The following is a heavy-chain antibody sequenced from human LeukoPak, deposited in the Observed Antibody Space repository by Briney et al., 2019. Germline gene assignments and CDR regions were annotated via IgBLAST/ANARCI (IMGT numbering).Heavy chain of an antibody. D-gene: IGHD3-16*02. CDR1: GFIVSSNF. CDR2: IYSGGDT. V-gene: IGHV3-66*01. Sequence: GGSLRLSCAASGFIVSSNFMSWVRQAPGRGLEWVSVIYSGGDTRYAYSVKGRFTISRDNSKNTLYLQMNSLRAEDTALYYCARERGRGVISPYFDQWGQGTLVTVSS. J-gene: IGHJ4*02. CDR3: ARERGRGVISPYFDQ.